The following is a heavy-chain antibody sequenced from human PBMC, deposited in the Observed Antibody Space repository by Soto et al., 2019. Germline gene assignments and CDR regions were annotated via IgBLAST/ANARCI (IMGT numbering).Heavy chain of an antibody. J-gene: IGHJ6*02. V-gene: IGHV1-46*01. CDR3: AFTAPHYYYYGMDV. CDR1: GYTFTSYY. CDR2: INPSGGST. Sequence: QVQLVQSGAEVKKPGASVKVSCKASGYTFTSYYMHWVRQAPGQGLEWMGIINPSGGSTSYAQKFQGSVTMTRDTSKSTVDMELSSLRSEDTAVYYCAFTAPHYYYYGMDVWGQGTTVTVSS.